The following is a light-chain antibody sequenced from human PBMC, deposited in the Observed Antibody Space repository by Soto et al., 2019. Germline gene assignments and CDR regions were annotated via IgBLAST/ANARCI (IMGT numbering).Light chain of an antibody. Sequence: QSVLTQPPSVSGAPGQRVTISCTGSSSNIGAGYDVHWYQQFPGTAPKLLIYANNNRPSGVPDRFSGSKSDTSASLAITGLQAEDDAYYYCQSYDSSLSGVVFGGGTKLTVL. J-gene: IGLJ3*02. CDR2: ANN. V-gene: IGLV1-40*01. CDR1: SSNIGAGYD. CDR3: QSYDSSLSGVV.